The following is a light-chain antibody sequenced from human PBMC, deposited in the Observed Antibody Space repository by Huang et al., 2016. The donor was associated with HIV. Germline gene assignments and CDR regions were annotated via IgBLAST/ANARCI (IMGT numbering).Light chain of an antibody. CDR2: QVS. Sequence: VVLTQSPLYLSVTLGQPASISCRSSQSLIHSNGNTYLNWVQQRPGQSPRRLISQVSRRDSGVPDRFSGSGSGTDFTLKISRVEAEDVGFYYCMQGTHLFTFGGGTRVDIK. CDR1: QSLIHSNGNTY. J-gene: IGKJ4*01. CDR3: MQGTHLFT. V-gene: IGKV2-30*02.